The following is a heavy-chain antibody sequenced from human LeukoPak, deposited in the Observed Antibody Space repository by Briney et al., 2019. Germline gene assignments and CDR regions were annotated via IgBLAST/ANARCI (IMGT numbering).Heavy chain of an antibody. CDR2: INDYTGNT. D-gene: IGHD3-22*01. J-gene: IGHJ6*02. V-gene: IGHV4-34*01. CDR1: GGSFTDYF. Sequence: SETLSLTCDVFGGSFTDYFWTWIRQSPGKGLEWIGEINDYTGNTNYNPSLNSRVSISLEKSKNQFSLGLRSVTAADTAVYYCARGRIAKIVVVHSFHYGMDVWGQGTTVTVSS. CDR3: ARGRIAKIVVVHSFHYGMDV.